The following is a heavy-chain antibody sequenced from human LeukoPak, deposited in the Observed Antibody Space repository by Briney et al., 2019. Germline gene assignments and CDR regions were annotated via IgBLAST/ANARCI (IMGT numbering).Heavy chain of an antibody. Sequence: ASVKVSCKASGGTFSSYAISWVRQAPGQGLEWMGGIIPIFGTADYAQKFRGRVTITADESTSTAYMELSSLRSDDTAVYYCARGGVSSGSYYKTLLGFDYWGQGTLVTVSS. J-gene: IGHJ4*02. CDR3: ARGGVSSGSYYKTLLGFDY. D-gene: IGHD3-10*01. CDR1: GGTFSSYA. V-gene: IGHV1-69*13. CDR2: IIPIFGTA.